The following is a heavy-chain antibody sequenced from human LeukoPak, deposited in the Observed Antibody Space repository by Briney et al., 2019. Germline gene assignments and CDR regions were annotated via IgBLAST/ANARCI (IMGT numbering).Heavy chain of an antibody. Sequence: SETLSLTCTVSGGSISSSSYYWGWIRQPPGKGLEWIGSIYYSGSTYYNPSLKSRVTISVDTSKNQFSLKLSSVTAADTAVYYCARDLGGIAAAVAFDIWGQGTMVTVSS. D-gene: IGHD6-13*01. J-gene: IGHJ3*02. CDR3: ARDLGGIAAAVAFDI. CDR1: GGSISSSSYY. V-gene: IGHV4-39*07. CDR2: IYYSGST.